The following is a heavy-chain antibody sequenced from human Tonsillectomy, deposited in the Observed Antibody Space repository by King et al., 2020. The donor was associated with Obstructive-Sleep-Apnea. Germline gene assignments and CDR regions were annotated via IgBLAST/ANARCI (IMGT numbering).Heavy chain of an antibody. CDR2: IYPGDSDT. V-gene: IGHV5-51*01. CDR1: GYMFTTYW. Sequence: QLVQSGAEVKKPGESLKISCESSGYMFTTYWIGWVLQMPGKGLEWMGVIYPGDSDTRYSPSFQRQVSIPAPKSISTAYLPGGSLKASDTAMYYCARFWNADRPDNYYYYGVDVWGQGTTVTVSS. J-gene: IGHJ6*02. CDR3: ARFWNADRPDNYYYYGVDV. D-gene: IGHD1-1*01.